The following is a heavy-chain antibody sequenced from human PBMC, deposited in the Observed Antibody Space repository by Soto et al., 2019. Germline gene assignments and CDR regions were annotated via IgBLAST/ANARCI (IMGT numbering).Heavy chain of an antibody. CDR1: GYTFTSYG. CDR2: ISAYNGNT. CDR3: ARDEEYITMIVVVISDAFDI. V-gene: IGHV1-18*01. D-gene: IGHD3-22*01. J-gene: IGHJ3*02. Sequence: ASVKVSCKSSGYTFTSYGISCVRQAPGQGLEWMGWISAYNGNTNYAQKLQGRVTMTTDTSTSTAYMELRSLRSDDTAVYYCARDEEYITMIVVVISDAFDIWGQGTMVTVSS.